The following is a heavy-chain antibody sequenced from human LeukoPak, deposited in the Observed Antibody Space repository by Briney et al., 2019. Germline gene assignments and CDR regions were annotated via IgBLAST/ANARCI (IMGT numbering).Heavy chain of an antibody. CDR1: GYTFTSYG. CDR3: ARARFGRGSYYVGEADY. V-gene: IGHV1-18*01. J-gene: IGHJ4*02. D-gene: IGHD1-26*01. Sequence: ASVKVSCKASGYTFTSYGISWVRQAPGQGLEWMGWISAYNGNTNYAQKLQGRVTMTTDTSTSTAYMELRSLRSDDTAVYYCARARFGRGSYYVGEADYWGQGTLVTVSS. CDR2: ISAYNGNT.